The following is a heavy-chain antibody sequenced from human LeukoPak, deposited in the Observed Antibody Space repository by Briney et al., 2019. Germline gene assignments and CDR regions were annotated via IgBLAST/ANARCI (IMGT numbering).Heavy chain of an antibody. CDR1: GFIFNNYA. J-gene: IGHJ6*02. V-gene: IGHV3-74*01. Sequence: GGSLRLSCAGSGFIFNNYAMHWVRQAPGKGLVWVSRINNDGSSTSYADSVKGRFTISRDNAKNTLSLQMNSLRAEDTAVYYCARTPYYYGMDVWGQGTTVTVSS. CDR2: INNDGSST. CDR3: ARTPYYYGMDV.